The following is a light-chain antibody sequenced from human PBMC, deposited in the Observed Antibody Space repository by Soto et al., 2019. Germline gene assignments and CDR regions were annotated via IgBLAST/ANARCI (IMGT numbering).Light chain of an antibody. J-gene: IGKJ1*01. CDR3: QQYNNWPPT. CDR1: QSVSSN. Sequence: EIEMTQSPATLSVSPGERATLSCRASQSVSSNLAWYQQKPGQAPRLLIYGASTRATGIPARFSGSGSGTEFTLTISSLQSEDFAVYYCQQYNNWPPTFGQGTKVEIK. V-gene: IGKV3-15*01. CDR2: GAS.